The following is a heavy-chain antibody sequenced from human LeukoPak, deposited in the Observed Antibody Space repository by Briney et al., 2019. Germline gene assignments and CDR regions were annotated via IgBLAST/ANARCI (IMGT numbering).Heavy chain of an antibody. CDR2: IFYSGST. J-gene: IGHJ6*03. V-gene: IGHV4-39*07. CDR3: AGVIHDYYYYYMDV. D-gene: IGHD5-18*01. Sequence: SETLSLTCTVSSGSISTSNYYWGWVRQPPGKALEWIGNIFYSGSTYYSPSLKSRVTISLDTSRNQFSLKLSSVTAADTAVYYCAGVIHDYYYYYMDVWGKGTTVTISS. CDR1: SGSISTSNYY.